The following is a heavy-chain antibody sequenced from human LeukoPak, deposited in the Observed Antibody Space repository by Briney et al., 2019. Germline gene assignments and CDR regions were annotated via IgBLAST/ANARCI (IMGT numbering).Heavy chain of an antibody. V-gene: IGHV3-9*01. J-gene: IGHJ6*02. CDR2: ISWNSGSI. Sequence: GGSLRLSCAASGFTFSSYGMHWVRQAPGKGLEWVSGISWNSGSIGYADSAKGRFTISRDNAKNSLYLQMNSLRAEDTALYYCAKAPNDYYYYGMDVWGQGTTVTVSS. CDR3: AKAPNDYYYYGMDV. CDR1: GFTFSSYG.